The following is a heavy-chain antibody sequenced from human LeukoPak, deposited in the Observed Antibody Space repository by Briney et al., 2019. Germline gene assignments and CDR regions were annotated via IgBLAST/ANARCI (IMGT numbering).Heavy chain of an antibody. CDR1: GFTFSSYW. CDR2: ISGDGRNI. V-gene: IGHV3-74*01. J-gene: IGHJ3*02. CDR3: AKDPNGDYIGTFDI. D-gene: IGHD4-17*01. Sequence: PGGSLRLSCVASGFTFSSYWMHWVRQDPRKGLVWVSRISGDGRNINYADSVRGRFTISRDNAKNTLYLQMNSLRAEDTAVYFCAKDPNGDYIGTFDIWGQGTMVTVSS.